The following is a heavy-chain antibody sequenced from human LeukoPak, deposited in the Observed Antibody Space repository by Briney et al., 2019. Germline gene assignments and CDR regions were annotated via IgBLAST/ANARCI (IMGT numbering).Heavy chain of an antibody. CDR2: ITTTGGTS. D-gene: IGHD3-10*01. J-gene: IGHJ4*02. CDR3: ARRKYGSGYYLDY. V-gene: IGHV3-23*01. CDR1: GFTFGDHG. Sequence: GGSLRLSCAASGFTFGDHGMSWVRQAPGNGLEWVSSITTTGGTSFYADSVKGRFTISRDNSDNMLYLILSSLRAGDTATYYCARRKYGSGYYLDYWGQGNTVTVSS.